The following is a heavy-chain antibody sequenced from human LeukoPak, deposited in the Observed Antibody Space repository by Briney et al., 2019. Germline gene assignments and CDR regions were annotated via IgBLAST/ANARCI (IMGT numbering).Heavy chain of an antibody. CDR2: INHSGST. Sequence: SETLSLTCTVSGGSIRSSYYYWGWIRQPPGKGLEWIGEINHSGSTNYNPSLKSRVTISVDTSKNQFSLKLSSVTAADTAVYYCAEARYWGQGTLVTVSS. J-gene: IGHJ4*02. CDR3: AEARY. V-gene: IGHV4-39*07. CDR1: GGSIRSSYYY.